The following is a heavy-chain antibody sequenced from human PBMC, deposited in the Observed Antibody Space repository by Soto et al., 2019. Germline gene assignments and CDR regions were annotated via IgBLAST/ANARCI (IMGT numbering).Heavy chain of an antibody. J-gene: IGHJ4*02. Sequence: GESLKISCKGSGYSFTSYWINWVRQMPGKGLEWMGRIAPSDSYTNYSPSFQGHVTISADKSISTAYLQWSSLKASDTAIYYGARHPYYDIMTGPYWGQGTLVTVSS. CDR1: GYSFTSYW. D-gene: IGHD3-9*01. V-gene: IGHV5-10-1*01. CDR3: ARHPYYDIMTGPY. CDR2: IAPSDSYT.